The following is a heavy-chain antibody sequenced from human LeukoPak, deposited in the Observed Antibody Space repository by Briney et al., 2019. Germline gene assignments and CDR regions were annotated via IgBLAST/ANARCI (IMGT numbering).Heavy chain of an antibody. CDR1: GYTFTTYW. CDR3: ARLGSSTWKDAFDI. CDR2: IYPGDSDT. J-gene: IGHJ3*02. V-gene: IGHV5-51*01. Sequence: GESLKISCKGSGYTFTTYWIGWVRQVPGKGLEWMGIIYPGDSDTRYNTSVQGQVSISADKSISTAYLQWSSLKASDTAMYYCARLGSSTWKDAFDIWGQGTMVTVSS. D-gene: IGHD6-13*01.